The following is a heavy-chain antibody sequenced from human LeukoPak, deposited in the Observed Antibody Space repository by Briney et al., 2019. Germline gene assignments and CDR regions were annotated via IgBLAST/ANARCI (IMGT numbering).Heavy chain of an antibody. Sequence: PGGSLRLSCAASGFTFSSYGMHWVRQAPGKGLEWVAVISYDGSNKYYADSVKGRFTISRDNSKNTLYLQMNSLRAEDTAVYYCAKAGPVGASAGLGCWGQGTLVTVSS. D-gene: IGHD1-26*01. V-gene: IGHV3-30*18. CDR1: GFTFSSYG. CDR2: ISYDGSNK. CDR3: AKAGPVGASAGLGC. J-gene: IGHJ4*02.